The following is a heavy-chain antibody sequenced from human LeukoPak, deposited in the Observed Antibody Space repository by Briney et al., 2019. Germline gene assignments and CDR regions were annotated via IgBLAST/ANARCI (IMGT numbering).Heavy chain of an antibody. Sequence: QSGGSLRLSRAASGFTFRSYSMNWVRQAPGKGLEWISFISGSTSATYYADSVKGRFTISRDNAKNSLYLQMNSLRAEDTALYYCARGSSGWHPGYSDYWGQGTLVTVSS. CDR1: GFTFRSYS. CDR2: ISGSTSAT. J-gene: IGHJ4*02. V-gene: IGHV3-48*01. CDR3: ARGSSGWHPGYSDY. D-gene: IGHD6-19*01.